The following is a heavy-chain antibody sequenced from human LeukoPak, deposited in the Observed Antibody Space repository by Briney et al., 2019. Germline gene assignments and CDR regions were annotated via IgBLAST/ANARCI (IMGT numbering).Heavy chain of an antibody. CDR2: IYHSGST. J-gene: IGHJ4*02. CDR1: GGSISSGGYS. V-gene: IGHV4-30-2*01. Sequence: PSETLSLTCAVSGGSISSGGYSWSWIRQPPGKGLEWIGYIYHSGSTYYNPSLKSRVTISVDRSKNQFSLKLSSVTAADTAVYYCASGDSYGPAHWGQGTLVTVSS. CDR3: ASGDSYGPAH. D-gene: IGHD5-18*01.